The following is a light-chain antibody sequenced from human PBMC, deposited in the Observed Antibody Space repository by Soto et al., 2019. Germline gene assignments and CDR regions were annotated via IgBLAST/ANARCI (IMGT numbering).Light chain of an antibody. CDR3: QQYETLSS. CDR2: DAS. CDR1: QSISRW. V-gene: IGKV1-5*01. Sequence: DIQMTQSPPTLSASVGARVTITCRASQSISRWLAWYQQKPGKAPKLLIYDASNLENGVPSRFSGSRSGTEFTLTISSLQPDDLATYYCQQYETLSSFGQGTKVEIK. J-gene: IGKJ1*01.